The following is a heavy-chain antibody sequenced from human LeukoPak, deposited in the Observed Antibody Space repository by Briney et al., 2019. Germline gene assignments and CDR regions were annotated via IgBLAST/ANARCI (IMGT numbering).Heavy chain of an antibody. CDR3: ARVDCGGDCYSISFNGLDAFDI. J-gene: IGHJ3*02. D-gene: IGHD2-21*02. CDR2: IIPILGIA. V-gene: IGHV1-69*04. Sequence: GASVKVSCKASGGTFSSYAISWVRQAPAQGLEWMGRIIPILGIANYAQKFQGRVTITADKSTSTAYMELSSLRSEDTAVYYCARVDCGGDCYSISFNGLDAFDIWGQGTMVTVSS. CDR1: GGTFSSYA.